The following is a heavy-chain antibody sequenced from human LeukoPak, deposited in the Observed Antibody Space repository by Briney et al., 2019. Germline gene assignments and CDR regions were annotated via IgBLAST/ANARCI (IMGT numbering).Heavy chain of an antibody. CDR1: GFTFTDYY. J-gene: IGHJ3*02. CDR3: ARKSPVFGAENGAFDI. CDR2: ISAYNGNT. Sequence: ASVKVSCKASGFTFTDYYMHRVRQAPGQGLEWMGWISAYNGNTNYAQKLQGRVPMTTDTSTSTAYMELRSLRSDDTAVYYCARKSPVFGAENGAFDIWGQGTMVTVSS. D-gene: IGHD3-3*01. V-gene: IGHV1-18*04.